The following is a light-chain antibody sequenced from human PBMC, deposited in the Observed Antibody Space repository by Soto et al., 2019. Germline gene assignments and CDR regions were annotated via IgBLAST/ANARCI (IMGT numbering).Light chain of an antibody. J-gene: IGLJ3*02. CDR2: DVS. CDR3: SSYTSSSTLDVM. V-gene: IGLV2-14*01. CDR1: SSDVGGYNY. Sequence: QSALTQPASVSGSLGQSITISCTGTSSDVGGYNYVSWYQQHPGKAPKVIIYDVSNRPSGVSNRFSGSKSGNTASLTISGLQAEDEADYYCSSYTSSSTLDVMFGGGTQLTVL.